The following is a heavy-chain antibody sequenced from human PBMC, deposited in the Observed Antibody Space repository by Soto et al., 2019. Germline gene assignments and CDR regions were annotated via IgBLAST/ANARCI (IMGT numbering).Heavy chain of an antibody. CDR3: ARRCSSLDY. D-gene: IGHD6-13*01. CDR2: IYPGDSDT. J-gene: IGHJ4*02. CDR1: GYNFATYW. Sequence: GESLKISCKGSGYNFATYWIAWVRQMPGKGLEWMGIIYPGDSDTRYSPSFQGQVTISADKSISTAYLQWSSLKASDTAMYYCARRCSSLDYWGQGTLVTVSS. V-gene: IGHV5-51*01.